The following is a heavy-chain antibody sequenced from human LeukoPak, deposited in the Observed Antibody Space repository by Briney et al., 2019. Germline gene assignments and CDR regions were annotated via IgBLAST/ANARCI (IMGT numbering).Heavy chain of an antibody. Sequence: SETLSLTCAVSGGSISGSDWWSWVRQPPGKGLEWIGEIYQSGSTNYNPSLKSRVTISVDKSKNQFSLKLTSVTAADTAVYYCATDVGRGGPDSHYWGQGTLVTVSS. J-gene: IGHJ4*02. CDR3: ATDVGRGGPDSHY. CDR1: GGSISGSDW. D-gene: IGHD5-24*01. V-gene: IGHV4-4*02. CDR2: IYQSGST.